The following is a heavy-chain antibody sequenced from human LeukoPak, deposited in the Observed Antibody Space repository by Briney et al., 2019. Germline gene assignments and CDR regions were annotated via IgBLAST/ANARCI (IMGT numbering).Heavy chain of an antibody. D-gene: IGHD6-6*01. J-gene: IGHJ4*02. CDR2: ISGGGGSK. V-gene: IGHV3-23*01. CDR1: GFTFSSYA. CDR3: AKDLEYSSSFFDY. Sequence: GSLRLSCAASGFTFSSYAMSWVRRAPGKGLEWFSAISGGGGSKNYAVSVEGGFTISRDNSKNTLYLQMNSLRAEDTAVYYCAKDLEYSSSFFDYWGQGALVTVSS.